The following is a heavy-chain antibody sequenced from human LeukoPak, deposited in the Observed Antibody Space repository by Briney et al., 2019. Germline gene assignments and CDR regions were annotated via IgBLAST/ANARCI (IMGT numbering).Heavy chain of an antibody. V-gene: IGHV1-18*01. CDR2: ISAYNGNT. J-gene: IGHJ5*02. CDR1: GYTFTSYG. CDR3: ARADCSGGSCYSDNWFDP. Sequence: ASVKVSCKASGYTFTSYGISWVRQAPGQGLEWMGWISAYNGNTNYAQKLQGRVTMTTDTPTSTAYMELRSLRSDDTAVYYCARADCSGGSCYSDNWFDPWGQGTLVTVSS. D-gene: IGHD2-15*01.